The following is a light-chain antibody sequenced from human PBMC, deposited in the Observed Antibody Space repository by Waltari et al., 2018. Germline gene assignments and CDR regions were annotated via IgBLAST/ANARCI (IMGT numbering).Light chain of an antibody. J-gene: IGKJ1*01. CDR2: GAS. V-gene: IGKV3-20*01. CDR3: QQYGSSPGT. Sequence: EIVLTQSPGTLSLSPGARATLSCRASQSVSSSYLAWYQQKPGQAPRLLIYGASSRATGIPDRFRGSGSGTDFTLTISRLEPEDFAVYYCQQYGSSPGTFGQGTKVEIK. CDR1: QSVSSSY.